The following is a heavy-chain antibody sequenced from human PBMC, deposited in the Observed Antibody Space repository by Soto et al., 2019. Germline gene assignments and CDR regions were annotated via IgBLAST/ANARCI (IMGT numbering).Heavy chain of an antibody. Sequence: PGGSLRLSCAASGFIFTNYAMNWVRQAPGKGLEWVSVIGGRGNSAYYADSVQGRFTISRGNSKNTLSLQMSSLTADDTAIYYCVREGRGSFDFWGRGTMVTVS. CDR2: IGGRGNSA. J-gene: IGHJ3*01. V-gene: IGHV3-23*01. CDR3: VREGRGSFDF. CDR1: GFIFTNYA. D-gene: IGHD5-12*01.